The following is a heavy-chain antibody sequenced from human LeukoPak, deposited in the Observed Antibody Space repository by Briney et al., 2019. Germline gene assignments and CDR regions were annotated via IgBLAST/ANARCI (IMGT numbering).Heavy chain of an antibody. J-gene: IGHJ6*02. CDR3: ASERGDLYGGNSGYYYYGMDV. D-gene: IGHD4-23*01. V-gene: IGHV1-69*01. Sequence: SVKVSCKASGGTFSSYAISWVRQAPGQGLEWMGGIIPIFGTANYAQKFQGRVTITADESTSTAYMELSSLRSEDTAMYYCASERGDLYGGNSGYYYYGMDVWGQGTTVTVSS. CDR2: IIPIFGTA. CDR1: GGTFSSYA.